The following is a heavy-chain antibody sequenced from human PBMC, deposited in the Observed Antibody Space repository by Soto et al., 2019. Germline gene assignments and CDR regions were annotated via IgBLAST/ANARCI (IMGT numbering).Heavy chain of an antibody. Sequence: EVQLVESGGGLVQPGGSLRLSCAASGFTVGSSYMGWIRQAPGKGLEWVSSIYSGGNTYYADSVRDGFSIFIDNSEDTLYLQMNILRVDDTAMYYCARHVYFYWYFDLWGRGTLVTVSS. CDR3: ARHVYFYWYFDL. CDR2: IYSGGNT. V-gene: IGHV3-66*04. J-gene: IGHJ2*01. CDR1: GFTVGSSY. D-gene: IGHD2-8*01.